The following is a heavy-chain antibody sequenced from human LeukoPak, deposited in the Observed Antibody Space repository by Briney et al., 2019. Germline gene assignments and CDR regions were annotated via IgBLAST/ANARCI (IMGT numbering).Heavy chain of an antibody. D-gene: IGHD3-3*01. J-gene: IGHJ4*02. CDR2: ISSSGSYI. Sequence: GGSLRLSCAASRFTFSSYSMNWVRQAPGKGLEWVSSISSSGSYIYHADSVKGRFTISRDNAKNSLYLQLNSLRAEDTAVYYCAKYALREIFFGDFWGQGTLVAVSS. V-gene: IGHV3-21*06. CDR3: AKYALREIFFGDF. CDR1: RFTFSSYS.